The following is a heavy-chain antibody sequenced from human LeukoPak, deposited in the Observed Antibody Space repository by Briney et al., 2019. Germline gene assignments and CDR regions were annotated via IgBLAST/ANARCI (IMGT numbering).Heavy chain of an antibody. Sequence: ASVKVSCKASGYTFTDYYIHRVRQAPGQGLEWMGWINTNTGNPTYAQGFTGRFVISLDTSVSTAYLQISSLKAEDTAVYYCARDNKQLVQLGTRAIDYWGQGTLVTVSS. CDR1: GYTFTDYY. V-gene: IGHV7-4-1*02. D-gene: IGHD6-13*01. CDR3: ARDNKQLVQLGTRAIDY. J-gene: IGHJ4*02. CDR2: INTNTGNP.